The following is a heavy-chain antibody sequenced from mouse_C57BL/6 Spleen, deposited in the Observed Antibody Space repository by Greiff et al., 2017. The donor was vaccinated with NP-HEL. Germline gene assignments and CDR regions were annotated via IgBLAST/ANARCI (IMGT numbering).Heavy chain of an antibody. V-gene: IGHV5-4*03. J-gene: IGHJ3*01. CDR3: ARAYGNYLPWFAY. CDR1: GFTFSSYA. D-gene: IGHD2-1*01. CDR2: ISDGGSYT. Sequence: EVKLMESGGGLVKPGGSLKLSCAASGFTFSSYAMSWVRQTPEKRLEWVATISDGGSYTYYPDNVKGRFTLSRDNAKNNLYLQMSHLKSEDTAMYYCARAYGNYLPWFAYWGQGTLVTVSA.